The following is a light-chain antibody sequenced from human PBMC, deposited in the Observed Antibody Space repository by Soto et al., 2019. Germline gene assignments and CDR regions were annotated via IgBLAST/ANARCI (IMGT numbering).Light chain of an antibody. Sequence: AIQMTQSPSSLSASVGDRVTITCRASQGIRNDLGWYQQKPGKAPKLLIYAASSLQSGVTSRFSVSGSCTDFTLTISSLQPEDCANDDGLQDYNYPRTFGQGTKVEIK. CDR1: QGIRND. CDR3: LQDYNYPRT. J-gene: IGKJ1*01. V-gene: IGKV1-6*01. CDR2: AAS.